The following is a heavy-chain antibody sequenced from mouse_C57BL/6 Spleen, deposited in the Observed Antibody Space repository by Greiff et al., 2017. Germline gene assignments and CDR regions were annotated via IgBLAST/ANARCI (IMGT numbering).Heavy chain of an antibody. V-gene: IGHV14-4*01. CDR1: GFNIKDDY. CDR3: TSLVTTVVATRAMDY. Sequence: VQLKQSGAELVRPGASVKLSCTASGFNIKDDYMHWVKQRPEQGLEWIGWIDPENGDTEYASKFQGKATITADTSSNTAYLQLSRLTSEDTAVYYCTSLVTTVVATRAMDYWGQGTSVTVSS. D-gene: IGHD1-1*01. J-gene: IGHJ4*01. CDR2: IDPENGDT.